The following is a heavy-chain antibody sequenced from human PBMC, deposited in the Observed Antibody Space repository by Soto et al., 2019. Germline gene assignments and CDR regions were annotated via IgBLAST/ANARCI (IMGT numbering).Heavy chain of an antibody. D-gene: IGHD3-16*01. CDR3: ARSGVGEPRDY. J-gene: IGHJ4*02. V-gene: IGHV1-18*01. CDR1: GYTFTSYG. Sequence: QVQLVQSGAEVKKPGASVKVSCKASGYTFTSYGISWVRQAPGQGREWMGWISAYNGNTNYAQKLQGRGTMTTDTSTNTADMERRSLRSDDTAVDYCARSGVGEPRDYWGQGTLGTVSS. CDR2: ISAYNGNT.